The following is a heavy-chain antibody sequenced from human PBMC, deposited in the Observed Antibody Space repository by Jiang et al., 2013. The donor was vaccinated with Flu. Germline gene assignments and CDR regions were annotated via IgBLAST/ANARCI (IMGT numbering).Heavy chain of an antibody. CDR3: ARGSGWYNHPFDS. CDR2: IYSSGST. D-gene: IGHD6-19*01. V-gene: IGHV4-31*03. Sequence: PGLVKPSQTLSLTCTVSGDSINSDGYYWNWIRQHPGKGLEWIGYIYSSGSTHYNPSLKSRVAIAIDTSKNQISLKMSSVTAADTAVYYCARGSGWYNHPFDSWGQGTLVTVSS. J-gene: IGHJ4*02. CDR1: GDSINSDGYY.